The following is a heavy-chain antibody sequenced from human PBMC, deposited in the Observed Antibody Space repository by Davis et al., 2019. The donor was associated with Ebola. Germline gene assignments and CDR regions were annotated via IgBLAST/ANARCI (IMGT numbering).Heavy chain of an antibody. D-gene: IGHD3-9*01. CDR2: VNDSGIT. V-gene: IGHV4-34*01. CDR3: ARGRRNLIY. CDR1: GGSLSGYY. Sequence: MPSETLSLTFPLYGGSLSGYYWSWIRQPPGKGLEWIGEVNDSGITNYNPSLKSRVIMSSDTSTNQFSLKLSSVAAADTAVYYCARGRRNLIYWGQGTLVTVSS. J-gene: IGHJ4*02.